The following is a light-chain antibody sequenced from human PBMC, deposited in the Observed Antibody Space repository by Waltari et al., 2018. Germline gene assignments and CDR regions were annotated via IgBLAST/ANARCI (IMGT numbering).Light chain of an antibody. V-gene: IGKV1-16*02. CDR3: QQYNGYPYT. J-gene: IGKJ2*01. Sequence: DIQMTQSPPSLSASVGDRITITCRASQDINNYLAWFQQKPGKAPKSLIYASSNLLGGVPSKFSGSGSETEFILTFSSLLPEDFATYYCQQYNGYPYTFGQGTKLGI. CDR2: ASS. CDR1: QDINNY.